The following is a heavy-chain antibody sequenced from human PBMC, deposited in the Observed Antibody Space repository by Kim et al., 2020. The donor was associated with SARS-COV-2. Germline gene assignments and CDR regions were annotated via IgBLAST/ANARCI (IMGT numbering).Heavy chain of an antibody. Sequence: SETLSLTCAVYGGSFSGYYWSWIRHPPGKGLEWIGEINHIGSTNYNPSLKSRVTISVDTSKNQFSLKLSSVTAADTAVYYCARVYYYDSSGFDYWGQGTLVTVSS. V-gene: IGHV4-34*01. D-gene: IGHD3-22*01. J-gene: IGHJ4*02. CDR2: INHIGST. CDR1: GGSFSGYY. CDR3: ARVYYYDSSGFDY.